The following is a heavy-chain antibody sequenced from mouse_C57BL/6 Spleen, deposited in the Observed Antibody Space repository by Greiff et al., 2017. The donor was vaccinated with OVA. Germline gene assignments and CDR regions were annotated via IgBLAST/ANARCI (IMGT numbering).Heavy chain of an antibody. Sequence: QVQLQQPGAELVKPGASVKMSCKASGYTFTSYWITWVKQRPGQGLEWIGDIYPGSGSTNYNEKFKSKATLTVDTSSSTASMQLSSLTSEDSAVYYCARGRDGYDGFDYWGQGTTLTVSS. J-gene: IGHJ2*01. CDR2: IYPGSGST. D-gene: IGHD2-2*01. V-gene: IGHV1-55*01. CDR1: GYTFTSYW. CDR3: ARGRDGYDGFDY.